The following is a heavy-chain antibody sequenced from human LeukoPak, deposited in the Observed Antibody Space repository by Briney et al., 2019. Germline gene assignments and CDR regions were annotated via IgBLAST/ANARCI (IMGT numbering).Heavy chain of an antibody. V-gene: IGHV3-48*01. Sequence: PGGSLRLSCAASGFSFNTYNMNWVRQAPGKGLEWVSYISSLSSTIYYADSVKGRFTISRDNAKNSLYLQMNSLRAEDTAVYYCARNVEPAATPYYFDNWGQGTLVTVSS. J-gene: IGHJ4*02. CDR3: ARNVEPAATPYYFDN. D-gene: IGHD2-2*01. CDR1: GFSFNTYN. CDR2: ISSLSSTI.